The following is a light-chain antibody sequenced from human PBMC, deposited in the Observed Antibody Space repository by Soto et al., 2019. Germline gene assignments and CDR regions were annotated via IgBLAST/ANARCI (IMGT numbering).Light chain of an antibody. Sequence: DIVMTQSPLSLPVTPGEPASISCRSSQSLLHSNGYNYLDWYLQKPGQSPQLLIYLGSNRASGVPDRFSGSGSGTDFTLNSSRVEAGDVGVYYCMQALQTWTFGQGTKVEIK. CDR3: MQALQTWT. CDR1: QSLLHSNGYNY. CDR2: LGS. V-gene: IGKV2-28*01. J-gene: IGKJ1*01.